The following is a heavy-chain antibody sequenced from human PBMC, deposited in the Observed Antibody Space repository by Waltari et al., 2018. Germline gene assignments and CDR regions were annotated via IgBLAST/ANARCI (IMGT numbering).Heavy chain of an antibody. Sequence: DVHLVQSGGGVEQPGGSLSLSCDAGGFTFKAHSMHWVRQAPGKGLEGVSHSNGNGDSTNYADSVKGRFTIARDNSKNSLYLQMTSLRAEDTAFYYCVKGVGGSWYVGYYFEYWGQGALVTVSS. D-gene: IGHD6-13*01. V-gene: IGHV3-43*01. CDR2: SNGNGDST. CDR1: GFTFKAHS. J-gene: IGHJ4*02. CDR3: VKGVGGSWYVGYYFEY.